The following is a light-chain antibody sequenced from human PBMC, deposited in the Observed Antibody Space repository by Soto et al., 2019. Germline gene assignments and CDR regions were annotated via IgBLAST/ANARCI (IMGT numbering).Light chain of an antibody. CDR1: TGAVTSGYY. CDR3: LLFHGEARV. J-gene: IGLJ3*02. Sequence: QAVVTQEPSLTVSPGGTVTLTCASSTGAVTSGYYPNWFQQKAGQAPRVLIYSTSNKHSWTPARFSGSLLGGKAALTLSGVQPEDEADYYCLLFHGEARVFGGGTKLTVL. CDR2: STS. V-gene: IGLV7-43*01.